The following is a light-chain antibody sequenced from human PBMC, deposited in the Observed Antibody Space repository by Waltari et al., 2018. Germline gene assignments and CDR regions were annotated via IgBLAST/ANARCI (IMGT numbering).Light chain of an antibody. V-gene: IGKV3-20*01. J-gene: IGKJ1*01. CDR3: QQYNNWPPWT. CDR1: QRVVSNY. CDR2: GAS. Sequence: DIVLTQSPGTLSFSPGEQATLSCRASQRVVSNYLAWSQQKPRQAPRLLTCGASSRAAGIPDRFSGSGSGTDFTLTISSLQSEDFGVYYCQQYNNWPPWTFGQGTRVEIK.